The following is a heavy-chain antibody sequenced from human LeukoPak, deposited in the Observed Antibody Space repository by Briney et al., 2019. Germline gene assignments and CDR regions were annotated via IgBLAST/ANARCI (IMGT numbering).Heavy chain of an antibody. CDR2: FSSAGGT. J-gene: IGHJ2*01. Sequence: GGSLRLSCARSGCPFIAYDMHWVRQAPGKGLEWVSAFSSAGGTYYPGAVKGRFIISRDYATNSLFLQMNSLRAGDTAVYFCVRGALPGDNWYFDLWGRGTLVIVSS. V-gene: IGHV3-13*01. CDR1: GCPFIAYD. CDR3: VRGALPGDNWYFDL.